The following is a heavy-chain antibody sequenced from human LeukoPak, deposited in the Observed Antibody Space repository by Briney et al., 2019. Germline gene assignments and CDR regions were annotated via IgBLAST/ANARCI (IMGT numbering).Heavy chain of an antibody. Sequence: GGSLRLSCAASGFTVSSNYMSWVRQAPGKGLEWVSVIYRGGGTYYADSVKGRFTISRDNSKNTLYLQMNSLRAEDTAVYYCARGLVAAAAIYYYYMDVWGKGTTVTVSS. CDR1: GFTVSSNY. CDR3: ARGLVAAAAIYYYYMDV. D-gene: IGHD6-13*01. V-gene: IGHV3-53*01. CDR2: IYRGGGT. J-gene: IGHJ6*03.